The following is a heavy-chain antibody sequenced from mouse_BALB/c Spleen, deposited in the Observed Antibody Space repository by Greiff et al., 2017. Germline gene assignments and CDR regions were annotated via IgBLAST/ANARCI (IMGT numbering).Heavy chain of an antibody. Sequence: EVMLVESGGGLVKPGGTLKLSCAASGFTFSDYYMYWVRQTPEKRLEWVATISDGGSYTYYPDSVKGRFTISRDNAKNNLYLQMSSLKSEDTAMYYCARGGNGYYYFDDWGQGTTLTVSS. CDR3: ARGGNGYYYFDD. J-gene: IGHJ2*01. V-gene: IGHV5-4*02. D-gene: IGHD2-3*01. CDR2: ISDGGSYT. CDR1: GFTFSDYY.